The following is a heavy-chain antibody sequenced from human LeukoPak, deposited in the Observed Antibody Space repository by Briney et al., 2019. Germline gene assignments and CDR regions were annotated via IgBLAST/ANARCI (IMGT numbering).Heavy chain of an antibody. D-gene: IGHD3-10*01. V-gene: IGHV3-7*01. CDR1: GFTFSSYW. Sequence: PGGSLGLSCAASGFTFSSYWMSWVRQAPGKGLEWVANIKQDGSEKYYVDSVKGRFTISRDNAKNSLYLQMNSLRAEDTAVYYCARESEMGITMVRASYYMDVWGKGTTVTVSS. J-gene: IGHJ6*03. CDR2: IKQDGSEK. CDR3: ARESEMGITMVRASYYMDV.